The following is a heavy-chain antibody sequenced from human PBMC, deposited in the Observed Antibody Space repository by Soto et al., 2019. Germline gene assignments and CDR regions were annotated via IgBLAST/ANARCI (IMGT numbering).Heavy chain of an antibody. CDR3: ARTDYDFWSGYYRWFDP. V-gene: IGHV1-3*01. J-gene: IGHJ5*02. D-gene: IGHD3-3*01. CDR1: GYTFTSYA. CDR2: ISADNGNT. Sequence: ASVKVSCKASGYTFTSYAMHWVRQAPGQRLEWMGWISADNGNTNYAQKLQGRVTITTDTSTSTAYMELRSLRSDDTAVYYCARTDYDFWSGYYRWFDPWGQGTQVTVSS.